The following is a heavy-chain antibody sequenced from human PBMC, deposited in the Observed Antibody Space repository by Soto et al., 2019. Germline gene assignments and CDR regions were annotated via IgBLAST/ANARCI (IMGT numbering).Heavy chain of an antibody. CDR2: INHSGST. CDR3: ASHGYGDYVAR. Sequence: QVQLQQWGAGLLKPSETLSLTCAVYGGSFSGYYWSWIRQPPGKGLEWIGEINHSGSTNYNPSLKSRVTISVDTSKNQFSLKLSSVTAADTAVYYCASHGYGDYVARWGQGTLVTVSS. J-gene: IGHJ4*02. CDR1: GGSFSGYY. D-gene: IGHD4-17*01. V-gene: IGHV4-34*01.